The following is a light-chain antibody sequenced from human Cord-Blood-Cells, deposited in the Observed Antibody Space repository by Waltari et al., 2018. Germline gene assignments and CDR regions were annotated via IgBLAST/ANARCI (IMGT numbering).Light chain of an antibody. CDR3: AAWDDSLSGPV. CDR2: RNN. J-gene: IGLJ3*02. V-gene: IGLV1-47*01. Sequence: QSVLTQPPSASGTPGQRVTISCSGSSSNIGSNYVYWYQQLPGKAPKLHIYRNNQRPSGVPDRFSGAKSGTSASLAISGLRSEDEADYYCAAWDDSLSGPVFGGGTKLTVL. CDR1: SSNIGSNY.